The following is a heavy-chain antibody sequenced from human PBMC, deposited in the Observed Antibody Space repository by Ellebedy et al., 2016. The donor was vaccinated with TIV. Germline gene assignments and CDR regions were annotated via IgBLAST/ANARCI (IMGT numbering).Heavy chain of an antibody. CDR1: GFIFSETW. Sequence: GESLKISXAASGFIFSETWMTWVRQTPGKGLEYVGRIRSNGDGGAAEYTASVKGRFTISRDDSKDTLYLQMDTLQSEDSGLYYCTTVKGGTNVFHYWGQGTRVTVSS. CDR3: TTVKGGTNVFHY. V-gene: IGHV3-15*01. CDR2: IRSNGDGGAA. D-gene: IGHD1-14*01. J-gene: IGHJ4*02.